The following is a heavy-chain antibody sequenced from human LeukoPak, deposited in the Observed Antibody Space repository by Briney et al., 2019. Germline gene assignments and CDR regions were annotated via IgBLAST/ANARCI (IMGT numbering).Heavy chain of an antibody. CDR2: ISSSGTYM. CDR3: ARVDYADYAPNFDY. CDR1: GFTFSSYS. J-gene: IGHJ4*02. D-gene: IGHD4-17*01. V-gene: IGHV3-21*01. Sequence: GESLKISCAVSGFTFSSYSMNWVRQAPGKGLEWVSSISSSGTYMFYADSVKGRCTISRDNAKNSLYLQINSLRADDTAVYYCARVDYADYAPNFDYWGQGTLVTVSS.